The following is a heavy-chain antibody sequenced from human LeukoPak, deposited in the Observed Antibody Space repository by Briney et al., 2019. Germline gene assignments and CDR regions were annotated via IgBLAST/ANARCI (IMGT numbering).Heavy chain of an antibody. Sequence: SETLSLTCTVSGGSISSSSYYWGWIRQPPGKGLEWIGSIYYSGSTYYNPSLKSRVTISVDTSKNQFSLKLSSVTAADTAVYYCASRGYCSSTSCYTEIDYWGQGTLVTVSS. CDR2: IYYSGST. J-gene: IGHJ4*02. CDR3: ASRGYCSSTSCYTEIDY. CDR1: GGSISSSSYY. D-gene: IGHD2-2*02. V-gene: IGHV4-39*01.